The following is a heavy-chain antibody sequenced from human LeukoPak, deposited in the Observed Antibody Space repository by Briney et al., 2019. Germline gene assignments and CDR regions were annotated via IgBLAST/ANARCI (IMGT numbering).Heavy chain of an antibody. Sequence: SETLSLTCTVSGGSISSSSYYWGWIRQPPGKGLEWIGSVYYSGSTYYNPSLKSRVTISVDTSKNQFSLKLSSVTAADTAVYYCARGPYLGGYAFDIWGQGTMVTVSS. CDR3: ARGPYLGGYAFDI. CDR2: VYYSGST. CDR1: GGSISSSSYY. D-gene: IGHD4-23*01. J-gene: IGHJ3*02. V-gene: IGHV4-39*01.